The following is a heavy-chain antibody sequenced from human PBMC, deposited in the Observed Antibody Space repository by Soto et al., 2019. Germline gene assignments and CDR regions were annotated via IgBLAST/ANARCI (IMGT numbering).Heavy chain of an antibody. Sequence: GGSLRLSCTASGFTFGDYAMSWFRQAPGKGLEWVGFIRSKAYGGTTEYAASVKGRFTISRDDSKSMAYLQMNSLKTEDTAVYYCTRVVDTAMVLTIDYWGQGTLVTVSS. CDR2: IRSKAYGGTT. CDR3: TRVVDTAMVLTIDY. D-gene: IGHD5-18*01. CDR1: GFTFGDYA. J-gene: IGHJ4*02. V-gene: IGHV3-49*03.